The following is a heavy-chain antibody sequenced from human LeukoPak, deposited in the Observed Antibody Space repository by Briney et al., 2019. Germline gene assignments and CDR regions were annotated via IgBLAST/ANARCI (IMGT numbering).Heavy chain of an antibody. D-gene: IGHD3-22*01. V-gene: IGHV3-33*08. CDR2: IWYDGSNK. CDR1: GFTFSGSA. CDR3: ARAKSYHYDNSGYLDAFDV. J-gene: IGHJ3*01. Sequence: GGSLKLSCAASGFTFSGSALHWVRQAPGKGLEWVAVIWYDGSNKYYTDSVKGRFTISRDNPKNTLYLQMNSLRAEDTAVHYCARAKSYHYDNSGYLDAFDVWGQGTMVTVSA.